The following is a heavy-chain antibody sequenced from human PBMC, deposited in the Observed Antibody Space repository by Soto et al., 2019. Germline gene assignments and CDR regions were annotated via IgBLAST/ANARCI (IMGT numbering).Heavy chain of an antibody. CDR2: ISGSGGGT. V-gene: IGHV3-23*01. CDR3: ASFAGATDC. Sequence: GGSLRLSCAASGFTFSSYAMNWVRQVPGKGLEWVSAISGSGGGTNFADSVKGRFTISRDNSKNTLYLQMNSLRAEDTAVYYCASFAGATDCWGQGTLVTVSS. J-gene: IGHJ4*02. D-gene: IGHD1-26*01. CDR1: GFTFSSYA.